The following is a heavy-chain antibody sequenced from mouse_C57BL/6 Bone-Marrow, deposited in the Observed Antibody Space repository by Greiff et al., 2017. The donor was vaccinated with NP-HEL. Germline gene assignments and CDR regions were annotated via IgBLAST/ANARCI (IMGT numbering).Heavy chain of an antibody. D-gene: IGHD1-1*01. V-gene: IGHV1-52*01. J-gene: IGHJ2*01. Sequence: QVQLQQPGAELVKPGASVKVSCKASGYTFTSYWMHWVKQRPIQGLEWIGNIDPSDSETHYNQKFKDKATLTVDKSSSTAYMQLSSLTSEDSAVYYCARELLLRAFDYWGQGTTLTVSS. CDR1: GYTFTSYW. CDR2: IDPSDSET. CDR3: ARELLLRAFDY.